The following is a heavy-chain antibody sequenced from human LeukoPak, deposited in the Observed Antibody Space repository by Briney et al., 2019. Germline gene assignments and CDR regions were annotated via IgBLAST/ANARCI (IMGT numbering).Heavy chain of an antibody. V-gene: IGHV1-24*01. Sequence: ASVKVSCKASGHTLTGLSMHWVRQAPGKGLEWMGGFDPEDGETFYAKKFRGRVTMTEDTSTHTAYMELSSLRSEDTAVYYCATHLVAATGWFDPWGQGTLVTVSS. D-gene: IGHD2-15*01. CDR3: ATHLVAATGWFDP. J-gene: IGHJ5*02. CDR1: GHTLTGLS. CDR2: FDPEDGET.